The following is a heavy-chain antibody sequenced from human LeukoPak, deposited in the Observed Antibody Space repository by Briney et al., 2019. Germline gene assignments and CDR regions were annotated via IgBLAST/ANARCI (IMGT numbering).Heavy chain of an antibody. D-gene: IGHD6-19*01. CDR1: DDTFSNYG. CDR2: ISTYNGNT. Sequence: ASVKVSCKASDDTFSNYGISWVRQAPGQGLEWMGWISTYNGNTHYAQKFQGRVTMTTDTSTNVAYLELRDLRSDDTAVYYCARTQWLEDAFDFWGQGNVVTVSS. V-gene: IGHV1-18*01. CDR3: ARTQWLEDAFDF. J-gene: IGHJ3*01.